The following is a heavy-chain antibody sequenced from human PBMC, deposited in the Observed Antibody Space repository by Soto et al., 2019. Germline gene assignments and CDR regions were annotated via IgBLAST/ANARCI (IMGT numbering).Heavy chain of an antibody. J-gene: IGHJ6*02. Sequence: QVQLQELGPGLVKPSQTLSLTCTVSGGSISSGGYYWSWIRQHPGKGLEWIGYIYYSGSTYYNPSLKSRVTISVDTSKNQFSLKLSSVTAADTAVYYCARGLPPPHCSSTSCLSVYGMDVWGQGTTVTVSS. CDR2: IYYSGST. V-gene: IGHV4-31*03. CDR1: GGSISSGGYY. D-gene: IGHD2-2*01. CDR3: ARGLPPPHCSSTSCLSVYGMDV.